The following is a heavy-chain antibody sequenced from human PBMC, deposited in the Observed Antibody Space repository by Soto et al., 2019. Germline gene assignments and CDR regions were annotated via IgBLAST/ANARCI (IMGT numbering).Heavy chain of an antibody. D-gene: IGHD6-19*01. J-gene: IGHJ4*02. CDR1: GDSVSSTSAA. Sequence: QVQLQQSGPGLVQPSQTLSLTCAISGDSVSSTSAAWSWIRQSPSRGLEWLGRTYYRSNWYNDYAVSVKSRITSHPDTSKNQFSLHLNSVTPEDTAVYYWARGSYYSGWVWGQGALVAVAS. CDR2: TYYRSNWYN. V-gene: IGHV6-1*01. CDR3: ARGSYYSGWV.